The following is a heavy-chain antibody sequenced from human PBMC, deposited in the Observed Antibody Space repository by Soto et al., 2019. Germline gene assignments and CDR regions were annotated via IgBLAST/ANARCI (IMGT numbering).Heavy chain of an antibody. J-gene: IGHJ5*02. Sequence: SETLSLTGTVSGGSISSSSYYWGWIRQAPGKGLEWIGSIYYSGSTYYNPSLKSRVTIYVDTSKNKFSLKLSSVTAADTAVYYCARLYYYDSSGYYRSKWFDPCGQGTLVAVS. V-gene: IGHV4-39*01. D-gene: IGHD3-22*01. CDR2: IYYSGST. CDR1: GGSISSSSYY. CDR3: ARLYYYDSSGYYRSKWFDP.